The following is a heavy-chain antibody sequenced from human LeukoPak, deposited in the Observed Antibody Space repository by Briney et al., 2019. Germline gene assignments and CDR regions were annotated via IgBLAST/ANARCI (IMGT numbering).Heavy chain of an antibody. V-gene: IGHV5-51*01. CDR2: IYPGDSDT. J-gene: IGHJ4*02. CDR1: GYSFTSYW. CDR3: ARRAPLSGESLDN. D-gene: IGHD4-17*01. Sequence: GESLKISCKGSGYSFTSYWIGWVRQMPGKGLEWMGIIYPGDSDTRYSPSFQGQVTFSADKSISTAYLQWSSLKASGTAMYYCARRAPLSGESLDNWGQGTLVTVSS.